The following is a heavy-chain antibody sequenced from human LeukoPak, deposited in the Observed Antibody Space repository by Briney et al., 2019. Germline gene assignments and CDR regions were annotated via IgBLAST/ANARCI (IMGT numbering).Heavy chain of an antibody. J-gene: IGHJ4*02. V-gene: IGHV1-18*01. CDR1: GYTFTSYG. D-gene: IGHD6-19*01. CDR2: ISAYNGNT. Sequence: ASVKVSCKASGYTFTSYGISWVRQAPGQGLEWMGWISAYNGNTSYAQKLQGRVTMTTDTSTSTAYMELRSLRSDDTAVYYCARDVGSSGWYSSLSFDYWGQGTLVTVSS. CDR3: ARDVGSSGWYSSLSFDY.